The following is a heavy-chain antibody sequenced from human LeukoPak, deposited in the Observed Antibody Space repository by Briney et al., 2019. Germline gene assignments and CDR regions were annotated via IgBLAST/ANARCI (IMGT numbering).Heavy chain of an antibody. V-gene: IGHV1-69*05. CDR1: GYTFTGYD. J-gene: IGHJ5*02. CDR2: IIPIFGTA. D-gene: IGHD5-18*01. Sequence: GASVKVSCKASGYTFTGYDMHWVRQAPGQGLEWMGWIIPIFGTANYAQKFQGRVTMTTDKSISTAYMELSSLRSEDTAVYYCARDKLLVGYSYAYHPGNWFDPWGQGTLVTVSS. CDR3: ARDKLLVGYSYAYHPGNWFDP.